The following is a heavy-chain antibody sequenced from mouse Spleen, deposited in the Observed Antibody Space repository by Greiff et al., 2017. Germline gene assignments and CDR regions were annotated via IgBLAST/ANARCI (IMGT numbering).Heavy chain of an antibody. Sequence: EVQLQQSGPVLVKPGASVKMSCKASGYTFTDYYMNWVKQSHGKSLEWIGVINPYNGGTSYNQKFKGKATLTVDKSSSTAYMELNSLTSEDSAVYYCARLYYGSRGTSFDYWGQGTTLTVSS. CDR3: ARLYYGSRGTSFDY. V-gene: IGHV1-19*01. CDR1: GYTFTDYY. CDR2: INPYNGGT. D-gene: IGHD1-1*01. J-gene: IGHJ2*01.